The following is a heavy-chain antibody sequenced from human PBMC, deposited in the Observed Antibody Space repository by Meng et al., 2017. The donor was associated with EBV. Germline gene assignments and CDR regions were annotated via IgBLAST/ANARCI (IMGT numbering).Heavy chain of an antibody. V-gene: IGHV4-34*01. CDR3: ARVGYSVHDVSFEDF. D-gene: IGHD5/OR15-5a*01. J-gene: IGHJ4*02. CDR1: GGSLTDYY. CDR2: VSHSGRT. Sequence: QVLLRQWGAGPLKPSETLSLSCAVYGGSLTDYYWSWIRQAPGKSLEWIGEVSHSGRTRYNPSLKSRVSMSADVSKKQFSLKMKSVTAADTGVYFCARVGYSVHDVSFEDFWGQGTLVTVAS.